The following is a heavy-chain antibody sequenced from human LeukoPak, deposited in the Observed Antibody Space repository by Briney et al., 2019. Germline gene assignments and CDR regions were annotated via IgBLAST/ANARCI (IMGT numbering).Heavy chain of an antibody. CDR1: GGTISSSSYY. J-gene: IGHJ4*02. CDR3: ASVYDGRYFDY. D-gene: IGHD5/OR15-5a*01. Sequence: SETLSLTCTVSGGTISSSSYYWGWIRQPPGKGLEWTGRMHYSGIIHYNPSLKSRVTISVDTSENQFSLKLSSVTAADTAVYYCASVYDGRYFDYWGQGTLVTVSS. CDR2: MHYSGII. V-gene: IGHV4-39*01.